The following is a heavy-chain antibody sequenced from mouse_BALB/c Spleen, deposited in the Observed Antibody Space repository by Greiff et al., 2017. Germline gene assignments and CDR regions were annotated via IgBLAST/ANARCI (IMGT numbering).Heavy chain of an antibody. J-gene: IGHJ2*01. CDR1: GFTFTDYY. CDR3: ARDSYEEYYFDY. CDR2: IRNKANGYTT. D-gene: IGHD1-1*01. V-gene: IGHV7-3*02. Sequence: EVQVVESGGGLVQPGGSLRLSCATSGFTFTDYYMSWVRQPPGKALEWLGFIRNKANGYTTEYSASVKGRFTISRDNSQSILYLQMNTLRAEDSATYYCARDSYEEYYFDYWGQGTTLTVSS.